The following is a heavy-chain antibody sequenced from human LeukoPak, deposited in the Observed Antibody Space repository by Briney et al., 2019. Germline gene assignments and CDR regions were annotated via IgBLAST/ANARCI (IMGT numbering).Heavy chain of an antibody. V-gene: IGHV3-11*04. CDR1: GFTFRNYY. CDR2: ISASGDTI. D-gene: IGHD1-26*01. Sequence: GGSLRLSCAASGFTFRNYYMTWIRQAPGKGLEWVSYISASGDTIYYGDSVRGRFTISRDNAKNSLYLDMNPLKAEDTAVYYCARDPSWEILSYFDYWGQGTLVTVSS. CDR3: ARDPSWEILSYFDY. J-gene: IGHJ4*02.